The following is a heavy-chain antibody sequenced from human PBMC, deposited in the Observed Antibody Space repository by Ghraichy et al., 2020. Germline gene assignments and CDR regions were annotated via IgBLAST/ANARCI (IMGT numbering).Heavy chain of an antibody. CDR2: VSGSGGST. CDR3: AKGWRSRVPAAIVPYYYYMDV. Sequence: GGSLRLSCAASGFTFNSYAMTWVRQAPGKGLEWVSGVSGSGGSTYYADSVKGRFTLSRDNSKNTLYLQMNSLRAEDTGVYYCAKGWRSRVPAAIVPYYYYMDVWGKGTTVTVSS. V-gene: IGHV3-23*01. CDR1: GFTFNSYA. J-gene: IGHJ6*03. D-gene: IGHD2-2*02.